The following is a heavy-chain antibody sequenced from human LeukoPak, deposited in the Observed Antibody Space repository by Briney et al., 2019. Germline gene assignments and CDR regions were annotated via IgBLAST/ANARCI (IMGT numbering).Heavy chain of an antibody. CDR1: GFTFNTYA. V-gene: IGHV3-23*01. J-gene: IGHJ4*02. CDR2: ISGGGDTT. CDR3: AKATIEQWLVKVDSFDS. D-gene: IGHD6-19*01. Sequence: GGSLRLSCAASGFTFNTYAMSWVRQAPGKGLEWVSGISGGGDTTNYADSVKGRFTISRDNSKNTLYLQMNSLRGEDTARYYCAKATIEQWLVKVDSFDSWGQGTLVSVSS.